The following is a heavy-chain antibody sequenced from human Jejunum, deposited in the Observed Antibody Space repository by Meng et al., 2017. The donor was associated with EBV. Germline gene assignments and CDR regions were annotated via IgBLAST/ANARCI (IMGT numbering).Heavy chain of an antibody. D-gene: IGHD6-13*01. J-gene: IGHJ4*02. CDR1: GYTFTSND. CDR2: MNPSSDDT. CDR3: ARAVGAAGSMVNFDY. Sequence: VQLVHAGAEVKKPGASMKVSCKASGYTFTSNDINWVRQATGQGLEWIGWMNPSSDDTGFAQKFQGRVTVTRDNSINTAYMELSSLTSDDTAVYYCARAVGAAGSMVNFDYWGQGTLVTVSS. V-gene: IGHV1-8*01.